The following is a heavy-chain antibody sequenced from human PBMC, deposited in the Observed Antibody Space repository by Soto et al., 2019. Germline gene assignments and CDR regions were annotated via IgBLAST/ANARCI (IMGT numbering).Heavy chain of an antibody. Sequence: TVADCYLRSRRASLRRNREHPGQGLDCIGYIYVSGSTSYNPSLKIRVTISVDTSKNPFSLKLRSLTAADTAVYYCARETRRAAAAGYYYDYYGRDVWGQGTTVTLSS. D-gene: IGHD6-13*01. V-gene: IGHV4-31*02. J-gene: IGHJ6*02. CDR2: IYVSGST. CDR3: ARETRRAAAAGYYYDYYGRDV. CDR1: DCYLRSRRAS.